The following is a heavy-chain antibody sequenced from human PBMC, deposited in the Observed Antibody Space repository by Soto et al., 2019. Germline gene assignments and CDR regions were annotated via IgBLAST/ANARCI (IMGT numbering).Heavy chain of an antibody. D-gene: IGHD6-19*01. V-gene: IGHV3-23*01. Sequence: EVQLLESGGGLVQPGGSLRLSCAASGFTFSSYAMRWVRQAPVKGLEWVSAISGSGGSTYYADSVKGRFTISRDNSKYTLCLQMNSLSAEDTAGYYCARGGSGGYYDYWGQGTLVTVSS. J-gene: IGHJ4*02. CDR3: ARGGSGGYYDY. CDR2: ISGSGGST. CDR1: GFTFSSYA.